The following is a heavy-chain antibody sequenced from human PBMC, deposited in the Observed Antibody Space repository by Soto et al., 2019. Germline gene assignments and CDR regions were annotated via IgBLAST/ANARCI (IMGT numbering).Heavy chain of an antibody. CDR3: ARGGYSLGVKVAFDI. Sequence: PSETLSLTCAVSGGSISSSNWWSWVRQPPGKGLEWIGEIHHSGSTNYNPSLKSRVTISVDKSKNQFSLKLSSVTAADTAVYYCARGGYSLGVKVAFDIWGQGTMVTVSS. J-gene: IGHJ3*02. V-gene: IGHV4-4*02. CDR2: IHHSGST. D-gene: IGHD3-16*01. CDR1: GGSISSSNW.